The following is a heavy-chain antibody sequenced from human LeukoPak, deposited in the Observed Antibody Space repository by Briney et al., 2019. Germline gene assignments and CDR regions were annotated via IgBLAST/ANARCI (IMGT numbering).Heavy chain of an antibody. CDR1: GGSISSYY. J-gene: IGHJ6*02. CDR3: AREGVGLRYFDWLPRTRYYYYGMDV. CDR2: IYYSGGT. D-gene: IGHD3-9*01. V-gene: IGHV4-59*01. Sequence: PSETLSLTCTVSGGSISSYYWSWIRQPPGKGLEWIGYIYYSGGTNYNPSLKSRVTISVDTSKNQFSLKLSSVTAADTAVYYCAREGVGLRYFDWLPRTRYYYYGMDVWGQGTTVTVSS.